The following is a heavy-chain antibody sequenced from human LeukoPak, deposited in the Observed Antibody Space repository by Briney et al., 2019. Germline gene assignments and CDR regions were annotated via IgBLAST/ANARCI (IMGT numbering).Heavy chain of an antibody. CDR2: TYYRSKWYN. CDR3: ARERPGAVAGSRTSVYGMDV. V-gene: IGHV6-1*01. Sequence: SQTLSLTCAISGDSVSSNSAAWNWIRQSPSRGLEWLGRTYYRSKWYNDYAVSVKSRITINPDTSKNQFSLQLNFVTPEDTAVYYCARERPGAVAGSRTSVYGMDVWGQGTTVTVSS. D-gene: IGHD6-19*01. CDR1: GDSVSSNSAA. J-gene: IGHJ6*02.